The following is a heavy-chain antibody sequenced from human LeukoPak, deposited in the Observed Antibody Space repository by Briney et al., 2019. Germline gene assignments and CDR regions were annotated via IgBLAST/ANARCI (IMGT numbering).Heavy chain of an antibody. CDR2: ISFSSTYI. J-gene: IGHJ5*02. CDR1: GLSLASYD. Sequence: GGSLRLSCAASGLSLASYDMNWVRQAPGKGLEWVSSISFSSTYIYYRASVKGRFTISRDNAKNSLYLEMNNLRDEDTAVYYCARADCPSSTCYLRRSWFDPWGQGTLVTVSS. D-gene: IGHD2-2*01. V-gene: IGHV3-21*06. CDR3: ARADCPSSTCYLRRSWFDP.